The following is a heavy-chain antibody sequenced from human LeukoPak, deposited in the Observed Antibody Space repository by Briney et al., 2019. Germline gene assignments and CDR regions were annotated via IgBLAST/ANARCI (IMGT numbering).Heavy chain of an antibody. CDR2: FFQSRNT. CDR1: GGSISSNDYY. D-gene: IGHD6-6*01. V-gene: IGHV4-39*01. Sequence: SETLSLTCTVSGGSISSNDYYWGWIRQTPGKGLEWIGNFFQSRNTYYNPSLKSRVTISVDTSKNQFSLKVTSVTAADTAVYYCARHAGSTSPWAQVDYWGQGTLVTVSS. J-gene: IGHJ4*02. CDR3: ARHAGSTSPWAQVDY.